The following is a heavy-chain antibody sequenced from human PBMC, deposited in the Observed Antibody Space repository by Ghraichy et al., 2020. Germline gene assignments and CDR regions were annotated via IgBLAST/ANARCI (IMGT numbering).Heavy chain of an antibody. CDR2: ISYDGSNK. CDR1: GFTFSSYG. Sequence: GGSLRLSCAASGFTFSSYGMHWVRQAPGKGLEWVAVISYDGSNKYYADSVKGRFTISRDNSKNTLYLQMNSLRAEDTAVYYCAKAVPDSGYDLDYWGQGTLVTVSS. V-gene: IGHV3-30*18. J-gene: IGHJ4*02. CDR3: AKAVPDSGYDLDY. D-gene: IGHD5-12*01.